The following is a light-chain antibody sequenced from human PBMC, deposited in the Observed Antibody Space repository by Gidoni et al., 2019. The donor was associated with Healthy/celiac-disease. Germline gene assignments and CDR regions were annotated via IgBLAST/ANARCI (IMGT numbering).Light chain of an antibody. CDR1: QKISSSY. CDR3: QQYGSSPWT. CDR2: GAS. Sequence: DIVLTQSPGTLSLSPGERATLSCRASQKISSSYLAWYQQKPGQAPRLLIYGASSRATGIPDRFCGSGSGTDFTLTISRLEPEDFAVYYCQQYGSSPWTFGQGTKVEIK. V-gene: IGKV3-20*01. J-gene: IGKJ1*01.